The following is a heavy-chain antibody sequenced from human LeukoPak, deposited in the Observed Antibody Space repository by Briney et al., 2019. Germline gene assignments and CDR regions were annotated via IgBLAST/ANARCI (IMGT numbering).Heavy chain of an antibody. V-gene: IGHV1-69-2*01. D-gene: IGHD7-27*01. CDR1: GYTFTDYY. Sequence: ASVKVSCKVSGYTFTDYYMHWVQQAPGKGLEWMGLVDPEGGETIYAEKFQGRVTITADTSTDTAYMELSSLRSEDTAVYYCATVVTGENWFDPWGQGTLVTVSS. CDR2: VDPEGGET. CDR3: ATVVTGENWFDP. J-gene: IGHJ5*02.